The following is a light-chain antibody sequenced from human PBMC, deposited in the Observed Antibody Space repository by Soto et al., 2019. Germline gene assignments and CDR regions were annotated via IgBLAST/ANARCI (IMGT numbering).Light chain of an antibody. CDR2: GAS. V-gene: IGKV3-15*01. J-gene: IGKJ1*01. Sequence: EIVLTQSPGTLSLSPLEIATLSFMASQSISSYLAWYQQKPGQAPRLLIYGASTRATGIPARFSGSGSGTEFTLTISSLQSEDFAVYYCQQYNNWPSITFGQGTKVDIK. CDR3: QQYNNWPSIT. CDR1: QSISSY.